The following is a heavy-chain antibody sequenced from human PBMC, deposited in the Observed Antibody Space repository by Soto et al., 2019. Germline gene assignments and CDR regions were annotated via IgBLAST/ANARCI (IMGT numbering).Heavy chain of an antibody. CDR2: MSYDGTKE. CDR3: AKEFGSTWIDH. V-gene: IGHV3-30*18. D-gene: IGHD6-13*01. CDR1: GFTLTTYG. J-gene: IGHJ4*02. Sequence: GGSLRLSCAASGFTLTTYGMHWVRQAPGKGLEWVAAMSYDGTKEYYADSVKGRFTISRDSSKNTLFLQLNSLRAEDTAVYYCAKEFGSTWIDHWGEGTLVTVSS.